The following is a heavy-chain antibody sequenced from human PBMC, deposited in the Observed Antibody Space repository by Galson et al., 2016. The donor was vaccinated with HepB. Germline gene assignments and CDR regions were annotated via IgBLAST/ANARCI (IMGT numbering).Heavy chain of an antibody. J-gene: IGHJ3*01. CDR1: GFTFSSYA. Sequence: LRLSCAASGFTFSSYAMTWVRQSPGKGLEWIGSIYKNGDTYYNPSLESRVTISIDTSKSHFSLKLNSVTPTDTAVYYCARRGNYIPVDAFDLWGQGTMVTVSS. CDR2: IYKNGDT. V-gene: IGHV4-4*08. D-gene: IGHD1-7*01. CDR3: ARRGNYIPVDAFDL.